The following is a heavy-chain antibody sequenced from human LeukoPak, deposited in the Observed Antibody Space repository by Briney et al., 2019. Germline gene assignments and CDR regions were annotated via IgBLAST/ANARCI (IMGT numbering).Heavy chain of an antibody. V-gene: IGHV1-2*06. CDR1: GYTFTGYY. CDR2: INPNNGAT. D-gene: IGHD2-2*03. CDR3: ATIGYWYYYFDY. J-gene: IGHJ4*02. Sequence: ASVKVSCKASGYTFTGYYMHWVRQAPGQGLEWMGRINPNNGATNYAQKLQGRVTITGDTSISTAYMELSSLRSEDTAVYYCATIGYWYYYFDYWGQGTLVTVSS.